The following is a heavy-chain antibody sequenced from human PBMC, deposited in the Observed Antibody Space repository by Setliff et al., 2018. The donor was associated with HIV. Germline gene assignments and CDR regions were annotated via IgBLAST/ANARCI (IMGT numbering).Heavy chain of an antibody. CDR2: AYHSGRT. CDR1: GSSISSTYY. CDR3: VHSLLGAPMVDY. D-gene: IGHD3-16*01. J-gene: IGHJ4*02. V-gene: IGHV4-38-2*01. Sequence: SETLSLTCAVSGSSISSTYYWGWIRQPPGKGLEWIGNAYHSGRTYYNPSLKSRVAMSIDTSKNQFSLRLNSVTAADTAMYYCVHSLLGAPMVDYWGQGTLVTVSS.